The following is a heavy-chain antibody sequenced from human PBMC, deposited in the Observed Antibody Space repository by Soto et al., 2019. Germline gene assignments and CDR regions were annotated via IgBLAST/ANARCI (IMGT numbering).Heavy chain of an antibody. CDR1: GFTFSSYA. CDR2: ISYDGSNK. V-gene: IGHV3-30-3*01. D-gene: IGHD6-19*01. CDR3: ARAVAALDY. Sequence: GGSLRLSCAASGFTFSSYAMHWVRQAPGKGLEWVAVISYDGSNKYYADSVKGRFTISRDNSKNTLYLQMNSMRAEDTAVYYCARAVAALDYWGQGTLVTVSS. J-gene: IGHJ4*02.